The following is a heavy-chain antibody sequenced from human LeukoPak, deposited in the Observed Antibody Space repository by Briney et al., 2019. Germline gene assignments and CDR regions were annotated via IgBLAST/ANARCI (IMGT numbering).Heavy chain of an antibody. Sequence: GGSLRLSCAASGFTFSSYAMSWVRQAPGMGLEWVSAISGSGGSTYYADSVKGRFTISRDNSKNTLYLQMNSLRAEDTAVYYCAKDKIKSVFGTSCSDYWGQGTLVTVSS. CDR3: AKDKIKSVFGTSCSDY. V-gene: IGHV3-23*01. D-gene: IGHD2-2*01. CDR1: GFTFSSYA. CDR2: ISGSGGST. J-gene: IGHJ4*02.